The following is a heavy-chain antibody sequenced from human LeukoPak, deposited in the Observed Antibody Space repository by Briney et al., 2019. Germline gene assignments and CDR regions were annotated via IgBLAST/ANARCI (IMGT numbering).Heavy chain of an antibody. Sequence: SETLALTCTVSGGSISYYYWSWIRQSPGRGLEWIGYIYYSGTTNYNPSLKSRVTISVDTSKNQFSLQLRSVTAADTAVYYCAREDPQTTVPEGMDVWGQGTTVTVSS. J-gene: IGHJ6*02. CDR2: IYYSGTT. D-gene: IGHD4-17*01. CDR1: GGSISYYY. V-gene: IGHV4-59*01. CDR3: AREDPQTTVPEGMDV.